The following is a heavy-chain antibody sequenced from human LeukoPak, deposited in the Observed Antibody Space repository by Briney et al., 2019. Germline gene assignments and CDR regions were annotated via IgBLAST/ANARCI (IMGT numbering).Heavy chain of an antibody. J-gene: IGHJ4*02. Sequence: GASVKVSCKASGYTFTSYGISWVRQAPGQGLEWMGWISAYNGNTNYAQKLQGRVTMTTDTSTSTAYMELRSLRSDDTAVYYCARGEDYYYDSSGYFDYWGQGTLVTVSS. V-gene: IGHV1-18*01. CDR3: ARGEDYYYDSSGYFDY. CDR2: ISAYNGNT. CDR1: GYTFTSYG. D-gene: IGHD3-22*01.